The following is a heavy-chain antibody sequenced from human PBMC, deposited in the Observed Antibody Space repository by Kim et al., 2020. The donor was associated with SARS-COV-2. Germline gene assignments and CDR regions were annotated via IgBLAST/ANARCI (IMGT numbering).Heavy chain of an antibody. J-gene: IGHJ4*02. CDR3: AKEAQSGYSKLFHH. Sequence: SETLSLTCTGSGGSISSDTYYWSWIRQPAGKGLEWIGRIYTSGSTNYNPSIKSRVTISIDTSKNQFSLKLSSVTAADTAVYYCAKEAQSGYSKLFHHWGQGPLVTVSS. D-gene: IGHD5-18*01. V-gene: IGHV4-61*02. CDR1: GGSISSDTYY. CDR2: IYTSGST.